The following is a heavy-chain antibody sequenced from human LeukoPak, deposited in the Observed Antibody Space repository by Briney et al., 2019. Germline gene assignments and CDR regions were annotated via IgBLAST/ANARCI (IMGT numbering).Heavy chain of an antibody. V-gene: IGHV3-74*01. CDR1: GFTFSSYW. J-gene: IGHJ4*02. Sequence: GGSLRLSCAASGFTFSSYWMHWVRQTPGKGLVWVSRISGDESRTNCADSVKGRFTISRDNAKNTLFLQMNSLRAEDSAVYYCAGGSTLDRGLVYYWGQGTLLTVSS. CDR2: ISGDESRT. D-gene: IGHD3-10*01. CDR3: AGGSTLDRGLVYY.